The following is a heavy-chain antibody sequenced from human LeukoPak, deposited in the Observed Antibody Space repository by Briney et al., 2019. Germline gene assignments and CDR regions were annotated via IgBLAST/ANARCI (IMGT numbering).Heavy chain of an antibody. Sequence: ASVKVSCKASGYTFTNYGISWVRQAPGQGLEWMGWISAYNGNTNYAQKLQGRVTMTTDTSTSTAYMELRSLRSDDTAVYYCASSVYDIWSGYRYYFDYWGQGTLVTVSS. V-gene: IGHV1-18*01. J-gene: IGHJ4*02. CDR2: ISAYNGNT. D-gene: IGHD3-3*01. CDR3: ASSVYDIWSGYRYYFDY. CDR1: GYTFTNYG.